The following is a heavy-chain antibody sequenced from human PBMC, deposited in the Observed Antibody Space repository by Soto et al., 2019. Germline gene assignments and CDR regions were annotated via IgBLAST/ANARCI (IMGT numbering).Heavy chain of an antibody. CDR2: IIPIFGTA. CDR1: GGTFSSYA. V-gene: IGHV1-69*06. J-gene: IGHJ3*02. D-gene: IGHD3-3*01. Sequence: ASVKVSCKASGGTFSSYAISWVRQAPGQGLEWMGGIIPIFGTANYAQKFQGRVTITADKSTSTAYMELSSLRSEDTAVYYCARVARITIFGVVTPDAFDIWGQGTTVTVSS. CDR3: ARVARITIFGVVTPDAFDI.